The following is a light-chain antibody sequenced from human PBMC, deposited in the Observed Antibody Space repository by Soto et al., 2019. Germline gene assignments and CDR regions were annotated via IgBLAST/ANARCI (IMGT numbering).Light chain of an antibody. V-gene: IGKV1-5*03. J-gene: IGKJ2*01. CDR1: QTISSS. Sequence: DIQMTQFPPTLSASIGDRVTITCRASQTISSSLAWYQQKPGKAPKLLIYKASTLETGVPSRFSGSGSGTEFTLPISSLQPDDFATYYCQQYDSYSPYTFGQGTRLEIK. CDR2: KAS. CDR3: QQYDSYSPYT.